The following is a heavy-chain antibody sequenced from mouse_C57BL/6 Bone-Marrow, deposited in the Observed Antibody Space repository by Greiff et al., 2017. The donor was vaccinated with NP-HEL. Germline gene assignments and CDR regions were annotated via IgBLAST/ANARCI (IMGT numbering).Heavy chain of an antibody. CDR3: ARVITTVVANYYAMDY. Sequence: VQLVESGAELVRPGTSVKMSCKASGYTFTNYWIGWAKQRPGHGLEWIGDIYPGGGYTNYNGKFKGKATMTAYKSSSTAYMQFSSLTSEDSAIYYCARVITTVVANYYAMDYWGQGTSVTVSS. D-gene: IGHD1-1*01. V-gene: IGHV1-63*01. CDR2: IYPGGGYT. CDR1: GYTFTNYW. J-gene: IGHJ4*01.